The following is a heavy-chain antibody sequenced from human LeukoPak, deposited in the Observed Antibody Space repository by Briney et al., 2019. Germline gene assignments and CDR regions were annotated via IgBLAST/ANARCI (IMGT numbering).Heavy chain of an antibody. V-gene: IGHV1-18*01. CDR2: ISAYNGNT. CDR1: GYTFTSYG. J-gene: IGHJ4*02. Sequence: ASVKVSCKASGYTFTSYGISWVRQAPGQGLEWMGWISAYNGNTNYAQKLQGRVTMTTDTSTSTAYMELRSLRSDDTAVYYCATDVGLTKLWFGELLSGWGQGTLVTVSS. CDR3: ATDVGLTKLWFGELLSG. D-gene: IGHD3-10*01.